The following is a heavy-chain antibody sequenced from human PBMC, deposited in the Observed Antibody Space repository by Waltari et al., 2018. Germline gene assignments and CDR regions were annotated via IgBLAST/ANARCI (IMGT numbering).Heavy chain of an antibody. D-gene: IGHD3-22*01. J-gene: IGHJ4*02. CDR1: GYTFTYRY. V-gene: IGHV1-45*02. Sequence: QMQLVQSGAEVKKTGSSVKVSCKASGYTFTYRYLHCVRQAPGQALEWMGWITPFNGNTNYAQKFQDRVTITRDRSMSTAYMELSSLRSEDTAMYYCARGGYYDSSDYFDYWGQGTLVTVSS. CDR2: ITPFNGNT. CDR3: ARGGYYDSSDYFDY.